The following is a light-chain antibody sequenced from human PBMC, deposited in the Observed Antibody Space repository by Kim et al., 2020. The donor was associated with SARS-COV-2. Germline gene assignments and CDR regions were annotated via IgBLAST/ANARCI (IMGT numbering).Light chain of an antibody. CDR2: GAS. CDR1: RSFSGSY. V-gene: IGKV3-20*01. CDR3: QQYGRSPRT. J-gene: IGKJ1*01. Sequence: SPGDRATLSRRASRSFSGSYLGLYKQTPDQAPRLVISGASSTATGIPDMFSGSGSGTDFPLTISRLEPEDFAVYYYQQYGRSPRTFGQGTKVDIK.